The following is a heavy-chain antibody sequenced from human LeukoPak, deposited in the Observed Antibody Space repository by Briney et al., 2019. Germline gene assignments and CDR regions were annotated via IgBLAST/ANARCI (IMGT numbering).Heavy chain of an antibody. D-gene: IGHD3-16*01. V-gene: IGHV3-74*01. Sequence: GGSLRLSCAASTFTFSNYWMHWVRQVPGKGLVWVSRINSDGSSTSYADSVKGRFTISRDNAKNTLYLQMNSLRAEDTAVYYCAKGGRAHFDYWGQGTLVTVSS. CDR3: AKGGRAHFDY. CDR2: INSDGSST. CDR1: TFTFSNYW. J-gene: IGHJ4*02.